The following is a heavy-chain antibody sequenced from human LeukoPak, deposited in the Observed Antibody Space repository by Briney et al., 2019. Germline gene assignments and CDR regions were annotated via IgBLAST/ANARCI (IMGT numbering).Heavy chain of an antibody. CDR3: ATFSGSDY. J-gene: IGHJ4*02. D-gene: IGHD6-19*01. V-gene: IGHV3-48*02. CDR1: GSTFSRYW. Sequence: GGSLRLSCAASGSTFSRYWMHWVRQAPGKGLEWVSYISSSSSTIYYADSVKGRFTISRDNAKNSLYLQMNSLRDEDTAVYYCATFSGSDYWGQGTLVTVSS. CDR2: ISSSSSTI.